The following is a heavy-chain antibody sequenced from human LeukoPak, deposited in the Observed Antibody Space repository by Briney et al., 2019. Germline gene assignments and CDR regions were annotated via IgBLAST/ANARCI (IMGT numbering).Heavy chain of an antibody. Sequence: GGSLRLSCAVSGFIFSSYSMNWVRQAPGKGLEWVSVIYSGGSTYYADSVKGRFAISRDNSKNTLYLQMNSLRAEDTAVYYCARYGGNSGYFDYWGQGTLVTVSS. D-gene: IGHD4-23*01. V-gene: IGHV3-66*01. CDR2: IYSGGST. CDR1: GFIFSSYS. J-gene: IGHJ4*02. CDR3: ARYGGNSGYFDY.